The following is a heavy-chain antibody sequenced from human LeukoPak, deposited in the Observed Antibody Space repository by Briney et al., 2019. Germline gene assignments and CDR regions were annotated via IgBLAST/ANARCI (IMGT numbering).Heavy chain of an antibody. CDR3: TTDTWYSAGH. Sequence: GGSLRLSCTASGFIFSGSWMAWIRQAPGKGLEWVAIIKKDGSEKYYVDSMKGRFTISRDNAKNSLFLQMNSLRAEDMAIYYCTTDTWYSAGHWGQGTLVTVSS. J-gene: IGHJ4*02. V-gene: IGHV3-7*03. D-gene: IGHD2-15*01. CDR2: IKKDGSEK. CDR1: GFIFSGSW.